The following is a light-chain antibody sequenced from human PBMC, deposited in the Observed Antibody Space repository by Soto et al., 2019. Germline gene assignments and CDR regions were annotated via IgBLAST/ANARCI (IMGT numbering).Light chain of an antibody. Sequence: DIQMTQSPSTLSASAGDSVTITCRASQSISSWLAWYQQKQGKAPKLLIYKASTLVSGVPSRFSGSGSGTEFTLTIRSLQPDDFATYYCQQCNDYPYTFGEGTKLEIK. V-gene: IGKV1-5*03. CDR3: QQCNDYPYT. CDR1: QSISSW. CDR2: KAS. J-gene: IGKJ2*01.